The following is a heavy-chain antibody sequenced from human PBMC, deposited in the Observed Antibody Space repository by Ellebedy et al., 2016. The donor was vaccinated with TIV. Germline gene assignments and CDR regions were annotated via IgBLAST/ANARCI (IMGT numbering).Heavy chain of an antibody. V-gene: IGHV1-2*04. D-gene: IGHD2-2*01. J-gene: IGHJ6*02. CDR3: ARGFCSSTSCYLGGYGMDV. CDR2: INHNSGGT. CDR1: GYTFTGYY. Sequence: AASVKVSCKASGYTFTGYYMHWARQAPGQGLEWMGWINHNSGGTNYAQKFQGWVTMTRDTSISTAYMELNRLRSDDTAVYYCARGFCSSTSCYLGGYGMDVWGQGTTVTVSS.